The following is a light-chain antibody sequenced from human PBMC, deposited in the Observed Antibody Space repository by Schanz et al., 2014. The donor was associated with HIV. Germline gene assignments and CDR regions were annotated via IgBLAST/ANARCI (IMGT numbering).Light chain of an antibody. CDR3: HQYDGSSWT. V-gene: IGKV1-5*03. J-gene: IGKJ1*01. CDR2: QAS. Sequence: DVQMTQSPTTLSASVGDRVTITCRASQNIGKWLTWYQQKPGKAPNLLIYQASSLNIGVPSRFSGSGSGTAFTLPISSVQPDDFATYKGHQYDGSSWTFGLGPKVQTK. CDR1: QNIGKW.